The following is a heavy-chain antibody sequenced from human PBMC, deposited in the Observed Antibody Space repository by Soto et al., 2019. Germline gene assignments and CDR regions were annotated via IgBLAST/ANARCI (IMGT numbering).Heavy chain of an antibody. CDR1: GGSISSGGYY. Sequence: SETLSLTCTVSGGSISSGGYYWSWIRQHPGKGLEWIGYIYYSGSTYYNPSLKSRVTISVDTSKNQFSLKLSSVTAADTAVYYCAGVRTTFGGVIAHFDYWGQGTLVTVSS. D-gene: IGHD3-16*02. CDR3: AGVRTTFGGVIAHFDY. J-gene: IGHJ4*02. V-gene: IGHV4-31*03. CDR2: IYYSGST.